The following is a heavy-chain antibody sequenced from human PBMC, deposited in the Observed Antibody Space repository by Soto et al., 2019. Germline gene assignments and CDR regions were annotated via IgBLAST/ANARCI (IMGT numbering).Heavy chain of an antibody. CDR2: ISGSGGST. V-gene: IGHV3-23*01. CDR3: AKALIWPPTYCSSPGLSYYGMDV. D-gene: IGHD6-19*01. J-gene: IGHJ6*02. Sequence: GGSLRLSCAASGFTFSSYAMSWVRQAPGKGLEWVSAISGSGGSTYYADSVKGRFTISRDNSKNTLYLQMNSLRAEDTAVYYCAKALIWPPTYCSSPGLSYYGMDVWGQGTTVTVSS. CDR1: GFTFSSYA.